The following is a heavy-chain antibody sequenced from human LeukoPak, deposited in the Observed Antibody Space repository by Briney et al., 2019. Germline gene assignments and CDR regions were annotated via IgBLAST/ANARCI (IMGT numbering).Heavy chain of an antibody. CDR2: INHSGST. D-gene: IGHD2-8*01. Sequence: SETLSLTCAVYGGSFSGYYWSWIRQPPGKGLEWIGEINHSGSTNYNPSLKSRVTISVDTSKNQFSLKLSSVTAADTAVYYCASFHAIHTELDYWGQGTLVTVSS. CDR3: ASFHAIHTELDY. V-gene: IGHV4-34*01. J-gene: IGHJ4*02. CDR1: GGSFSGYY.